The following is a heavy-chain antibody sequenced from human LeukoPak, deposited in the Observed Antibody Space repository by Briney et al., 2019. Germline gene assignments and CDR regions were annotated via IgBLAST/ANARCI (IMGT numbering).Heavy chain of an antibody. D-gene: IGHD6-13*01. V-gene: IGHV3-23*01. CDR1: GFTFNNYA. Sequence: PGGSLRLSWAASGFTFNNYAMTWVRQAPGKGLEWVSSISASGVMTYYADSVKGRFTISRDNFKNTLYLQINSLRAEDTAVYYCARALAGPGDYWGQGTLVTVSS. J-gene: IGHJ4*02. CDR3: ARALAGPGDY. CDR2: ISASGVMT.